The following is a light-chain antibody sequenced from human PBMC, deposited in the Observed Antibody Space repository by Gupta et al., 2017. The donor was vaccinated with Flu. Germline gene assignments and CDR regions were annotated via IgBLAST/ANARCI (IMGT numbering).Light chain of an antibody. J-gene: IGLJ3*02. CDR2: SNN. CDR1: RPNIGSNT. V-gene: IGLV1-44*01. CDR3: AAWDDSLNGRV. Sequence: QSVLPQPPSASGTPGQRVTTSCSGNRPNIGSNTVNWYQQLPGTAPKLLIYSNNQRPSGVPDRFSGSKSGTSSPLAISGLQSEDEADYYCAAWDDSLNGRVFGGGTKLTVL.